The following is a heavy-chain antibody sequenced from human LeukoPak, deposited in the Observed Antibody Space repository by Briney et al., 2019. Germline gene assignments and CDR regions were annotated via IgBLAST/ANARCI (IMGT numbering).Heavy chain of an antibody. CDR3: ARDGSNYYGIDV. J-gene: IGHJ6*02. CDR1: GGSLRSYY. Sequence: SETLSLTCTLSGGSLRSYYWSWIRQPPGKGLEWVGYLYYRGRTKNNPSLKSRVTILVDMSQNQFSLKLSSVTAADTAVYYCARDGSNYYGIDVWCQGTTVTVS. CDR2: LYYRGRT. V-gene: IGHV4-59*01.